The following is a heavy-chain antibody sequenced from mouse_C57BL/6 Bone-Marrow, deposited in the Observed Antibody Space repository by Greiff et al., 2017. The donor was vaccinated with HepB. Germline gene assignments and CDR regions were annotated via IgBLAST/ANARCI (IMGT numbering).Heavy chain of an antibody. CDR2: IYPGDGDT. CDR3: SRTIHYYGSSYWYFDV. Sequence: QVQLQQSGAELVKPGASVKISCKASGYAFSSYWMNWVKQRPGKGLEWIGQIYPGDGDTNYNGKFKGKATLTADKSSSTAYMQLSSLTSEDSAVYFCSRTIHYYGSSYWYFDVWGTGTTVTVSS. J-gene: IGHJ1*03. CDR1: GYAFSSYW. V-gene: IGHV1-80*01. D-gene: IGHD1-1*01.